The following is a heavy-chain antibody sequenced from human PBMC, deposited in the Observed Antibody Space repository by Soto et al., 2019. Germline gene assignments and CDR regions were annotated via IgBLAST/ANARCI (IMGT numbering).Heavy chain of an antibody. Sequence: QLQLQESGPGLVKPSETLSLTCTVSGGSISSSSYYWGWIRQPPGKGLEWIGSIYYSGSTYYNPSLKRRVTISVDTSKNQFSLKLSSVTAADTAVYYCASTVAARPVDYWGQGTLVTVSS. CDR3: ASTVAARPVDY. CDR2: IYYSGST. D-gene: IGHD6-6*01. CDR1: GGSISSSSYY. V-gene: IGHV4-39*01. J-gene: IGHJ4*02.